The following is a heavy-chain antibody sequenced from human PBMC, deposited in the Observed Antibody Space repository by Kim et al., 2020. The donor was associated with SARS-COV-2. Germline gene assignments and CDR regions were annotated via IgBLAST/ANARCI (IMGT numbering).Heavy chain of an antibody. Sequence: TTSLKGPVTISVDRSKNRFSLKLSSVTAADTAVYYCARVVWFGENYFDYWGQGTLVTVSS. D-gene: IGHD3-10*01. V-gene: IGHV4-30-2*01. J-gene: IGHJ4*02. CDR3: ARVVWFGENYFDY.